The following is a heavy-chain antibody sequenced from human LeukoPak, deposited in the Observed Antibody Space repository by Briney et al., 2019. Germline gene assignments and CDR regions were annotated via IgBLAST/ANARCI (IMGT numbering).Heavy chain of an antibody. D-gene: IGHD6-13*01. CDR2: IYFTGTT. J-gene: IGHJ3*01. V-gene: IGHV4-4*07. Sequence: SETLSLTCSVSGGSISSYYWSWIREPAGKGLEWIGRIYFTGTTNYNPSLQSRVTMSVDTSKYQFSLELSSVTAADTAVYYCARGSSSSWYSFDFWGQGTVVTVSS. CDR1: GGSISSYY. CDR3: ARGSSSSWYSFDF.